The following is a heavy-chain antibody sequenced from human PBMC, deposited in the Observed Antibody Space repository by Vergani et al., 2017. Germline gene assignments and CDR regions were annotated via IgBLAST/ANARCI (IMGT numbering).Heavy chain of an antibody. Sequence: EVELVESGGGLVQPGGSLRLSCVASGFTFNEYWMHWARQVPGKGLVWVSGMNGDGDTISYADPVKGRFTISRDNAKNTLFLQMNSLRAEDTAVYYCAKARKFRFRVVWENWFDPWGQGTLVTVSS. CDR3: AKARKFRFRVVWENWFDP. CDR1: GFTFNEYW. J-gene: IGHJ5*02. CDR2: MNGDGDTI. V-gene: IGHV3-74*01. D-gene: IGHD3-16*01.